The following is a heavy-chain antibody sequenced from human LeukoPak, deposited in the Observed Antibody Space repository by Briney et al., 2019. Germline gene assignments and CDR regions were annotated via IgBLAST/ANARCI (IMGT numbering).Heavy chain of an antibody. J-gene: IGHJ6*02. CDR3: ARGSFTLGYSSSWYGMDV. V-gene: IGHV3-20*01. Sequence: GGSLRLSCAASGFTFDDYGMSWVRQAPGKGLEWVSGINWNGGSTGYADSVKGRFTISRDNAKNSLYLQMNSLRAEDTALYPCARGSFTLGYSSSWYGMDVWGQGTTVTVSS. CDR1: GFTFDDYG. D-gene: IGHD6-13*01. CDR2: INWNGGST.